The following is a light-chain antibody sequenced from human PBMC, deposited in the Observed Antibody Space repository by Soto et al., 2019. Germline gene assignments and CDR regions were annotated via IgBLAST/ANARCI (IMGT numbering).Light chain of an antibody. CDR3: SSYTASITLGV. Sequence: QSALTQPASVSGSPGQSITISCTGTSSDVGAYNYVSWYQHHPGKAPKLIIYEVSYRPSGVSNRFSGSKSGNTASLTISGLQAEDEADYFCSSYTASITLGVFGSETKVTVL. V-gene: IGLV2-14*01. CDR2: EVS. J-gene: IGLJ1*01. CDR1: SSDVGAYNY.